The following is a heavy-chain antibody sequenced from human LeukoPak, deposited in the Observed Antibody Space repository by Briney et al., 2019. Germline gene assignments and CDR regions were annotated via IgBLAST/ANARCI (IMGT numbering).Heavy chain of an antibody. CDR1: GGSISGYY. CDR2: IYYSGST. D-gene: IGHD6-13*01. J-gene: IGHJ4*02. CDR3: ARHGSSWYYFDY. Sequence: SETLSLTCTVSGGSISGYYWSWIRRPPGKGLEWIGYIYYSGSTNYNPSLKSRVTISVDTSKNQFSLKLSSVTAADTAVYSCARHGSSWYYFDYWGQGTLVTVSS. V-gene: IGHV4-59*08.